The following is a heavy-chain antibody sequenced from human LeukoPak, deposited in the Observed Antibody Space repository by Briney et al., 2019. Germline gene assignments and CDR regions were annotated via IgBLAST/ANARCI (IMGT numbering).Heavy chain of an antibody. D-gene: IGHD3-22*01. Sequence: ASVKVSCKASGYTFTGYYMHWVRQAPGQGLEWMGWINPNSGGTNYAQKFQGRVTMTRDTSISTAYMELSRLRPDDTAVYYCARRNRIYDSSGYGMVYYFDYWGQGTLVTVSS. CDR1: GYTFTGYY. CDR2: INPNSGGT. CDR3: ARRNRIYDSSGYGMVYYFDY. J-gene: IGHJ4*02. V-gene: IGHV1-2*02.